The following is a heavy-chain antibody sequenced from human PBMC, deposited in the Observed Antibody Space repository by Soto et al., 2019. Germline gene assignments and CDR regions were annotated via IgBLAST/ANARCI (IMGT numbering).Heavy chain of an antibody. D-gene: IGHD3-16*02. CDR2: IFPKFGTT. J-gene: IGHJ6*02. V-gene: IGHV1-69*13. Sequence: SVKVSCKASGDTDTNYVISWVRQAPGQGLEWMGGIFPKFGTTYSAQKLQDRLTITADESTSTVYMQLSSLRLDDTAVYYCEAEMTFGKLSVVWGQGTPVTVSS. CDR1: GDTDTNYV. CDR3: EAEMTFGKLSVV.